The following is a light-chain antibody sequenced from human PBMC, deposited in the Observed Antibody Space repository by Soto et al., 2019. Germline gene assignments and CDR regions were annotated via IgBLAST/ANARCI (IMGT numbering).Light chain of an antibody. CDR1: QSISNS. V-gene: IGKV1-39*01. CDR3: QQSHSSSWT. CDR2: GTS. J-gene: IGKJ1*01. Sequence: DIQLTQSPSSLSASVGDRVTITCRASQSISNSLNWYQHKPGKAPNLLIYGTSDLQSGVPSRFSGSGSGTEFTLTISSLQRDDCATYYCQQSHSSSWTFGQGTKVESK.